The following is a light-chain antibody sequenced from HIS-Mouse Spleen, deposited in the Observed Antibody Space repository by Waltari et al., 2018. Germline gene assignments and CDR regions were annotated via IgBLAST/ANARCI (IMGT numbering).Light chain of an antibody. CDR2: VKN. CDR1: SLRSYY. V-gene: IGLV3-19*01. J-gene: IGLJ2*01. Sequence: SSELTQDPAVSVALGQTVRITCQGDSLRSYYASWYQQKPGQAPVLVIYVKNNRPSGIPERFSVSSLGNRASLTITGAHAEDEADYYCNSRDSSGNHVVFGGGTKLTVL. CDR3: NSRDSSGNHVV.